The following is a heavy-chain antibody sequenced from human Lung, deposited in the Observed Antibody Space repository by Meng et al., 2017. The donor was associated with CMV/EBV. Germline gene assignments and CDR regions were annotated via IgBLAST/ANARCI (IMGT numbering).Heavy chain of an antibody. CDR3: ARHNTYYYDAFLGTFDI. CDR2: IYSGGST. D-gene: IGHD3-22*01. Sequence: GGSXRLXCAASGFTVSSNYMSWVRQAPGKGLEWVSVIYSGGSTYYADSVKGRFTISRDNSKNTLYLQMNSLRAEDTAVYYCARHNTYYYDAFLGTFDIWGQGXMVTVSS. J-gene: IGHJ3*02. V-gene: IGHV3-53*01. CDR1: GFTVSSNY.